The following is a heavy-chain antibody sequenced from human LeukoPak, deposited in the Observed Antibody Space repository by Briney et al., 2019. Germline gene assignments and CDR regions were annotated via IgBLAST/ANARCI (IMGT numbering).Heavy chain of an antibody. J-gene: IGHJ4*02. V-gene: IGHV3-53*01. CDR3: AKDDAWLRFGE. CDR2: ISNDGDT. CDR1: GFTVSSNY. Sequence: GGSLRLSCAASGFTVSSNYMSWVRQGPGKGLECVSVISNDGDTYYADSVKGRFTISRDNSKNTLYLEVISLTAEDTAVYYCAKDDAWLRFGEWSQGTLVTVSS. D-gene: IGHD3-10*01.